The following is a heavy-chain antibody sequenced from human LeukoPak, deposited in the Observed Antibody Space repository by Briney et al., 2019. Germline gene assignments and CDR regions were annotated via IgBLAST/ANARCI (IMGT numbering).Heavy chain of an antibody. V-gene: IGHV4-38-2*02. J-gene: IGHJ5*02. CDR2: ISRNGNT. Sequence: SETLSLSCTVSGYSISSAYYWGWIRQPPGKGLECIGGISRNGNTYYNPSLKSRVSISMDTSKNQFSLKLTSVTAADTAVYYCARDGGCSSTSCQYNWFDPWGQGTLVTVSS. D-gene: IGHD2-2*01. CDR3: ARDGGCSSTSCQYNWFDP. CDR1: GYSISSAYY.